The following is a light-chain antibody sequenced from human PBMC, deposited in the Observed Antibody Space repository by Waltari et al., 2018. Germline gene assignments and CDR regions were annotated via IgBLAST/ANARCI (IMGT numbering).Light chain of an antibody. CDR1: QSVSSD. J-gene: IGKJ4*01. CDR2: EAS. V-gene: IGKV3-15*01. CDR3: QQYNNWPPLT. Sequence: ILMTQSPGTLSVSPGERATLSCRASQSVSSDLAWYQQKPGQAPRLLIYEASTRTTGIPDRFSGRGSGTEFTLTISSLQPEDFGLYYCQQYNNWPPLTFGGGTKVEIK.